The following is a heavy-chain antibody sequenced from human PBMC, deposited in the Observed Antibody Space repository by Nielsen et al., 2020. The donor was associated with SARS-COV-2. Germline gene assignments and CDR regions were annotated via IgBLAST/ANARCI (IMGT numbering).Heavy chain of an antibody. Sequence: ASVQASCKASGYTFTSYAMNWVRQAPGQGLEWMGWINTNTGNPTYAQGFTGRFVFSLDTSVSTAYLQISSLKAEDTAVYYCASELYCSSTSCYDYWGQGTLVTVSS. CDR2: INTNTGNP. V-gene: IGHV7-4-1*02. CDR3: ASELYCSSTSCYDY. D-gene: IGHD2-2*01. J-gene: IGHJ4*02. CDR1: GYTFTSYA.